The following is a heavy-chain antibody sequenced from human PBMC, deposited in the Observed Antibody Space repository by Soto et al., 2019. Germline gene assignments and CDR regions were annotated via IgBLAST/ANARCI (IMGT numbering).Heavy chain of an antibody. CDR2: IYYSGST. CDR1: GGSISSYY. V-gene: IGHV4-59*01. D-gene: IGHD1-7*01. J-gene: IGHJ5*02. Sequence: SETLSLTCTVSGGSISSYYWSWIRQPPGKGLEWIGYIYYSGSTNYNPSLKSRVTISVDTSKNQFSLKLSSVTAADTAVYYCARVGSGTILNWFDPWGQGTLVTVSS. CDR3: ARVGSGTILNWFDP.